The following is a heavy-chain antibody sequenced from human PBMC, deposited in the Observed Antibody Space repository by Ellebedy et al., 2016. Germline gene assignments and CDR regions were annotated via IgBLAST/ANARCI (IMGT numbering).Heavy chain of an antibody. D-gene: IGHD3-10*01. CDR1: GFTFSSYA. Sequence: GESLKISXAASGFTFSSYAMSWVRQAPGKGLEWVSAISGSGGSTYYADSVKGRFTISRDNSKNTLYLQMNSLRAEDTAVYYCAKAYYYGSGSYYCMDVWGQGTTVTVSS. J-gene: IGHJ6*03. CDR2: ISGSGGST. CDR3: AKAYYYGSGSYYCMDV. V-gene: IGHV3-23*01.